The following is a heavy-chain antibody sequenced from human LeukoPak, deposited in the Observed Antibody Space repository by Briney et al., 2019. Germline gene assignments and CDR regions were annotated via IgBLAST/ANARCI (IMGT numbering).Heavy chain of an antibody. CDR3: ARLGIVGASGGFDY. CDR2: INHSGST. Sequence: SETLSLTCAVYGGSFSGYYWSWIRQPPGKGLEWIGEINHSGSTNYNPSLKSRVTISVDTSKNQFSLKLSSVTAADTAVYYCARLGIVGASGGFDYWGQGTLVTVSS. CDR1: GGSFSGYY. D-gene: IGHD1-26*01. V-gene: IGHV4-34*01. J-gene: IGHJ4*02.